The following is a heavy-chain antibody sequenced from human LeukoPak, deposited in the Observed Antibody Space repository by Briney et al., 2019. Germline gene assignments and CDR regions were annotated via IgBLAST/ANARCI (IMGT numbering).Heavy chain of an antibody. CDR2: ISSNGKNK. CDR1: GFTFSSYG. J-gene: IGHJ6*02. V-gene: IGHV3-30*04. D-gene: IGHD3-22*01. Sequence: GGSLRLSCAASGFTFSSYGIHWVRQAPGKWLEWVALISSNGKNKDYADSVKGRFTISRDNSKNTLYLQMNSLRAEDTAVYYCARPMYYYDSSGSLAVWGQGTTATVTS. CDR3: ARPMYYYDSSGSLAV.